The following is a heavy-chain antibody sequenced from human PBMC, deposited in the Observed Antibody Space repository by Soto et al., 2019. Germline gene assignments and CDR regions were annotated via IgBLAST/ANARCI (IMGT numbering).Heavy chain of an antibody. D-gene: IGHD3-22*01. CDR2: IYTSGST. Sequence: SETLSLTCTVSGGSISSYYWSWIRQPAGKGLEWIGRIYTSGSTNYNPSLKGRVTMSVDTSKNQFSLKLSSVTAADTAVYYCARERDSSGYYEYYYYGMDVWGQGTTVTVSS. CDR3: ARERDSSGYYEYYYYGMDV. J-gene: IGHJ6*02. V-gene: IGHV4-4*07. CDR1: GGSISSYY.